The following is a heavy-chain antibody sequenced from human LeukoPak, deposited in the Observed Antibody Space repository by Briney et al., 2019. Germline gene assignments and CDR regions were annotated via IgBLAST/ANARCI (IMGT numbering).Heavy chain of an antibody. CDR1: GYSFTCYW. CDR3: ARPGIAAALASWFDP. CDR2: IYPGDSDT. V-gene: IGHV5-51*01. Sequence: GESLKISCTGSGYSFTCYWIGWVRQMPGKGLGWMGIIYPGDSDTRYSPSFQGRVTISADKSISTAYLQWSSLKASDTAMYYCARPGIAAALASWFDPWGQGTLVTVSS. D-gene: IGHD6-13*01. J-gene: IGHJ5*02.